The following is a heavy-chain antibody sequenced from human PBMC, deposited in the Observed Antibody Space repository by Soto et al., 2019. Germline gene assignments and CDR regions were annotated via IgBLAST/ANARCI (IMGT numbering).Heavy chain of an antibody. J-gene: IGHJ4*02. CDR1: GFIFSSHD. D-gene: IGHD3-22*01. CDR3: AQDSRTMIVVVITTFDY. V-gene: IGHV3-30*18. CDR2: ISHDGGNK. Sequence: HRGGSLRLSCKTSGFIFSSHDMQWVRQAPGKGLQWLAGISHDGGNKFHTDSVKGRFTISRDNSKSTLFLEMNALSPEDTAVHFCAQDSRTMIVVVITTFDYWGQGTLVTVSS.